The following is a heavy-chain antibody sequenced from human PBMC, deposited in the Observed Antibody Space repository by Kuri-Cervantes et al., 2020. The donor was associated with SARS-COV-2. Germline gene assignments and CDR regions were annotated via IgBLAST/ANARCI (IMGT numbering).Heavy chain of an antibody. Sequence: GESLKISCAASGFTFSSYWMSWVRQAPGKGLEWVANIKQDGSEKYYVDSVKGRFTISRDNAKNSLYLQMNSLRAEDTAVYYCAREGIAVAAFDYWGQGTLVTVSS. CDR3: AREGIAVAAFDY. J-gene: IGHJ4*02. V-gene: IGHV3-7*01. CDR2: IKQDGSEK. CDR1: GFTFSSYW. D-gene: IGHD6-19*01.